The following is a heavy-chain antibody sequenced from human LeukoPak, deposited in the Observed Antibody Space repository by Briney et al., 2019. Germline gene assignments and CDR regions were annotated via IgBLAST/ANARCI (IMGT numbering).Heavy chain of an antibody. Sequence: GGSLRLSCAASGFTFSSHWMHWVRHAPGKGPVWVSHINSDGSNTGYADSVKGRFTSSRHNAKNTLYLQMNSLGADDTAVYYCAANSWMLGMDVWGQGTTVTVSS. V-gene: IGHV3-74*01. J-gene: IGHJ6*02. CDR2: INSDGSNT. CDR1: GFTFSSHW. CDR3: AANSWMLGMDV. D-gene: IGHD2-8*01.